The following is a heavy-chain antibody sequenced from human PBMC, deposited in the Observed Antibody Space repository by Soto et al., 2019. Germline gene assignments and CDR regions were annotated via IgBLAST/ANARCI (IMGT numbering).Heavy chain of an antibody. CDR1: GGSISSSNW. CDR2: IYHSGTT. J-gene: IGHJ4*02. Sequence: QVQLQESGPGLVKPSGTLSLTCAVSGGSISSSNWWSWVREPPGKGLEWIGEIYHSGTTNQNPSLESRPTITVDKSKNQFSLKLSSVTAADTAVYYCARAWGFGYDYWGQGTLVTVSS. V-gene: IGHV4-4*02. CDR3: ARAWGFGYDY. D-gene: IGHD3-10*01.